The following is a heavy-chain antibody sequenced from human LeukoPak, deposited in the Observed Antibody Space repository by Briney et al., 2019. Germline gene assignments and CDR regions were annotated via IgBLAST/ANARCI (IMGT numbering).Heavy chain of an antibody. V-gene: IGHV3-33*01. D-gene: IGHD6-13*01. CDR2: IWYDGSNK. Sequence: GGSLRLSCAASGFTFSSYGMHWVRQAPGMGLEWVAVIWYDGSNKYYADSVKGRFTISRDNSKNTLYLQMNSLRAEDTAVYYCARSPISSWGIDYWGQGTLVTVSS. CDR1: GFTFSSYG. CDR3: ARSPISSWGIDY. J-gene: IGHJ4*02.